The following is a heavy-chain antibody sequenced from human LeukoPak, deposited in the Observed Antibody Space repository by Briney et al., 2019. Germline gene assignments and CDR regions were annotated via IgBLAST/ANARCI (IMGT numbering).Heavy chain of an antibody. Sequence: GGSLRLSCAGSGFTFSNYAMTWVRQAPGKGLEWVANIKEDGSDKYYGDSVKGRFTISRDNAKNSLYLQMNNLRAEDTAVYYCARDVGYFRFDYWGQGTLVTVSS. D-gene: IGHD5-18*01. J-gene: IGHJ4*02. CDR2: IKEDGSDK. V-gene: IGHV3-7*01. CDR1: GFTFSNYA. CDR3: ARDVGYFRFDY.